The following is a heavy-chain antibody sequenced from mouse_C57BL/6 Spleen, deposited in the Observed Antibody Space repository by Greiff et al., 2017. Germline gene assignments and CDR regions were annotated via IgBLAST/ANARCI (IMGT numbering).Heavy chain of an antibody. D-gene: IGHD2-4*01. CDR1: GYSFTSYY. CDR3: ARWIYYDYGYFDY. V-gene: IGHV1-66*01. CDR2: IYPGSGNT. Sequence: VQLQESGPELVKPGASVKISCKASGYSFTSYYIHWVKQRPGQGLEWIGWIYPGSGNTKYNEKFKGKATLTADTSSSTAYMQLSSLTSEDSAVYYCARWIYYDYGYFDYWGQGTTLTVSS. J-gene: IGHJ2*01.